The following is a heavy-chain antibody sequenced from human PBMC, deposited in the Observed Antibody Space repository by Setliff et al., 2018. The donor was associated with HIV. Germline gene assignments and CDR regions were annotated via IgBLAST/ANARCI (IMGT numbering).Heavy chain of an antibody. V-gene: IGHV3-15*01. J-gene: IGHJ6*02. CDR2: IKSKTDGGTT. CDR3: TRDSPGGNSYYYGMDV. D-gene: IGHD2-15*01. CDR1: GFTFSNYA. Sequence: GGSLRLSCAASGFTFSNYAMTWVRQAPGKGLEWVGHIKSKTDGGTTDYAAPVKGRFTISRDDSKNTLYLQMNSLKTEDTAVYYCTRDSPGGNSYYYGMDVWGQGTTVTVSS.